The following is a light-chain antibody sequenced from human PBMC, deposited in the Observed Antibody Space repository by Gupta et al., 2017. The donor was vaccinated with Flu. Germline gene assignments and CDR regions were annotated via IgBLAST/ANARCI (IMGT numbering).Light chain of an antibody. CDR2: GAS. J-gene: IGKJ2*01. CDR1: QSVGSN. V-gene: IGKV3-15*01. CDR3: QQYNNWPPYI. Sequence: EVVMTQSPATLSVSPGERATLSCRASQSVGSNVAWYQQKPGQAPRLLIFGASTRATGIPARFSGSGYGTEFTLTINSRQSEDFAVYYCQQYNNWPPYIFGQGTKMEIK.